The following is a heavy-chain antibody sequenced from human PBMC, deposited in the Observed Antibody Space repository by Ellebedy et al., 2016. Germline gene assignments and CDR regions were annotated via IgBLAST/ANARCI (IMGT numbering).Heavy chain of an antibody. V-gene: IGHV3-23*01. Sequence: GESLKISCAASGFTFSSYAMSWVRQAPGKGLEWVSAISGSGGSTYYADSVKGRFTISRDNSKNTLYLQMNSLRAEDTAVYYCAKGRGSGWGYYFDYWGQGTLVTVSS. D-gene: IGHD6-19*01. CDR1: GFTFSSYA. CDR3: AKGRGSGWGYYFDY. CDR2: ISGSGGST. J-gene: IGHJ4*02.